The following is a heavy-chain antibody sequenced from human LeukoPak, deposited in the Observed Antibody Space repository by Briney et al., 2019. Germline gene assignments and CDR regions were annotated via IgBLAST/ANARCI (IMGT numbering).Heavy chain of an antibody. D-gene: IGHD6-19*01. J-gene: IGHJ2*01. CDR3: ARDLGTGWPYWYFDL. CDR2: IHYRGTT. CDR1: GDSIGSYW. V-gene: IGHV4-59*01. Sequence: TSETLSLTCTVSGDSIGSYWWSWVRQSPGKGLGWIAYIHYRGTTNSNPSLKSRVSISVDTSKNQFSLNLNSVTDADTAVYYCARDLGTGWPYWYFDLWGRGTLVTVSS.